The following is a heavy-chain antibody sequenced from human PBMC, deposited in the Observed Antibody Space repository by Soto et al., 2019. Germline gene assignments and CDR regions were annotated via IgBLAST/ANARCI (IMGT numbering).Heavy chain of an antibody. Sequence: EVQLVESGGGLVQPGGSLRLSCAASGFTFSSYSMNWVRQAPGKGLEWVSYISGSSSTIYYADSVKGRFTISSDNAKNALYLQMNGPRDEDTAVYYCAREIGVAAAGQELYYYYYGMDVWGQGTTVTVSS. CDR3: AREIGVAAAGQELYYYYYGMDV. CDR1: GFTFSSYS. CDR2: ISGSSSTI. D-gene: IGHD6-13*01. V-gene: IGHV3-48*02. J-gene: IGHJ6*02.